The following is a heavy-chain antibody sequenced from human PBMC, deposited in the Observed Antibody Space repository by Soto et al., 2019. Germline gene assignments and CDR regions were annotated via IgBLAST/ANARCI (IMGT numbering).Heavy chain of an antibody. V-gene: IGHV3-23*01. D-gene: IGHD6-19*01. CDR1: GFIFSSYA. CDR3: AKFFVAGTRGYFDS. Sequence: EVPLLESGGGLVQPGGSLRLSCTASGFIFSSYAMSWVRQAPGKGLEWVSAISASGDNAYYADSVKGRFTISRDSSKSLYLQMKSLRAEDTAIYYCAKFFVAGTRGYFDSWGQGTMVTVSS. J-gene: IGHJ4*02. CDR2: ISASGDNA.